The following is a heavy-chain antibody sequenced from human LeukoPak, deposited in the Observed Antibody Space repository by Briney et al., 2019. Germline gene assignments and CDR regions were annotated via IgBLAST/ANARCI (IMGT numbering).Heavy chain of an antibody. V-gene: IGHV1-8*01. CDR2: MNPNSGNT. CDR1: GYTFTSYD. CDR3: ARALTRSSKFFAY. Sequence: ASVKVFCKASGYTFTSYDINWVRQATGQGLEWMGWMNPNSGNTGYAQKFQGRVTMTRNTSISTAYMELSSLRSEDTAVYYCARALTRSSKFFAYWGQGTLVTVSS. J-gene: IGHJ4*02. D-gene: IGHD1-26*01.